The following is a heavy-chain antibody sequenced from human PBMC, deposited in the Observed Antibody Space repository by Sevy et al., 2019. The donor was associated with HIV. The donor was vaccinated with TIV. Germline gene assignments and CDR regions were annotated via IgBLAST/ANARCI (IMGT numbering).Heavy chain of an antibody. CDR2: IWYDGSNK. V-gene: IGHV3-33*01. CDR3: ARDELYYYGSGSYQKRGFQH. CDR1: GFTFSSYG. J-gene: IGHJ1*01. D-gene: IGHD3-10*01. Sequence: GGSLRLSCAASGFTFSSYGMHWVRQAPGKGLEWVAVIWYDGSNKYYADSVKGRFTISRDNSKNTLYLQMNSLRAEDTAVYYCARDELYYYGSGSYQKRGFQHWGQGTLVTVSS.